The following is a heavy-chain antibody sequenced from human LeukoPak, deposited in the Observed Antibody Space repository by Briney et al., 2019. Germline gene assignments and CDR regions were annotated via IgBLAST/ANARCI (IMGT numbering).Heavy chain of an antibody. Sequence: HPGGSLRLSCAASGFIVSDNYMSWVRQAPGKGLEWVSTLYACGRTYYPDFSRGSFSILRAHYNNTSDLQMNSLRPDGTAVYFCLRGMRGQTFHWGQGTLVTVSS. CDR2: LYACGRT. CDR1: GFIVSDNY. V-gene: IGHV3-66*01. J-gene: IGHJ4*02. CDR3: LRGMRGQTFH. D-gene: IGHD3-16*01.